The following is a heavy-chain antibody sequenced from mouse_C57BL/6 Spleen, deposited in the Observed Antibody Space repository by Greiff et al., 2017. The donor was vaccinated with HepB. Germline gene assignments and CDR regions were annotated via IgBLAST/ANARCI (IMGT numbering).Heavy chain of an antibody. CDR3: ARYYYDYDGPMDY. J-gene: IGHJ4*01. Sequence: QLGESGAGLMKGGASGKLSCKATGYTFSGYWIEWVKPRPGHGLEWIGEILPGSGSTNYNEKFKGKATFTADTSSNIAYMQLSSLTTEDSAIYYCARYYYDYDGPMDYCAQGTSVTVSS. D-gene: IGHD2-4*01. CDR2: ILPGSGST. CDR1: GYTFSGYW. V-gene: IGHV1-9*01.